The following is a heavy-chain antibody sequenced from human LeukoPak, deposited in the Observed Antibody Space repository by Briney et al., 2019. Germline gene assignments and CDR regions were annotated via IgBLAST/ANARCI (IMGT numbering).Heavy chain of an antibody. Sequence: EASVKVSCKASGYTFTGYYMHWVRQAPGQGLEWMGIINPSGGSTSYAQKFQGRVTMTRDMSTSTVYMELSSLRSEDTAVYYCARSRPYGDYGYWGQGTLVTVSS. CDR3: ARSRPYGDYGY. V-gene: IGHV1-46*01. CDR2: INPSGGST. J-gene: IGHJ4*02. D-gene: IGHD4-17*01. CDR1: GYTFTGYY.